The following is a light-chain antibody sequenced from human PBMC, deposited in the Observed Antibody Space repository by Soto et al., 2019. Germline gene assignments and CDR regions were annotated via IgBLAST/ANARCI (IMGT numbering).Light chain of an antibody. Sequence: DIQMTQFPSSLSASVGDRVTLTCQASQGISNYLNWYQQKPGKAPKLLIYDASTLETGVPSRFSGSGYGTECPCTISGLQPEDVATYYCQQYESLVHFGGGTKVEI. V-gene: IGKV1-33*01. CDR2: DAS. CDR3: QQYESLVH. J-gene: IGKJ4*01. CDR1: QGISNY.